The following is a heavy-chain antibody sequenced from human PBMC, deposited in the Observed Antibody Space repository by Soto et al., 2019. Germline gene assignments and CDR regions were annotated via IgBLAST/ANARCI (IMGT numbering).Heavy chain of an antibody. CDR3: ASVYYYDSSGYYYPYFDY. CDR1: GGTFSSYA. CDR2: IIPIFGTA. D-gene: IGHD3-22*01. J-gene: IGHJ4*02. Sequence: SVKVSCKASGGTFSSYAISWVRQAPGQGLEWMGGIIPIFGTANYAQKFQGRVTITADKSTSTAYMELSSLRSEDTAVYYCASVYYYDSSGYYYPYFDYWGQGTLVTVSS. V-gene: IGHV1-69*06.